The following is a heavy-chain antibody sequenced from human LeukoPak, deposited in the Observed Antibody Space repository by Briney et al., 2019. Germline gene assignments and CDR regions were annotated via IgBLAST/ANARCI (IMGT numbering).Heavy chain of an antibody. CDR2: ISWNSGSI. V-gene: IGHV3-9*01. CDR1: GFTFDDYA. CDR3: AKDSGTYYYDSSGYGFDY. Sequence: GGSLRLSCAASGFTFDDYAMHWVRQAPGKGLEWVSGISWNSGSIGYADSVKGRFTISRDNAKNSLYLQMNSPRAEDTALYYCAKDSGTYYYDSSGYGFDYWGQGTLVTVSS. D-gene: IGHD3-22*01. J-gene: IGHJ4*02.